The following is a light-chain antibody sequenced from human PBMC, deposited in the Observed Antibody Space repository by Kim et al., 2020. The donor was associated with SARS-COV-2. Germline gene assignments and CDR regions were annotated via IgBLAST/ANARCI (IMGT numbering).Light chain of an antibody. CDR3: MQATDFPRT. J-gene: IGKJ1*01. Sequence: AASISCRSSPCLAHSNGNTYLRWLQQKPGQPPRLLIYKISNRLSGVPDRFSGSGAGTDFTLRINRVELEDVGVYYCMQATDFPRTFGQGTKVDIK. CDR2: KIS. V-gene: IGKV2-24*01. CDR1: PCLAHSNGNTY.